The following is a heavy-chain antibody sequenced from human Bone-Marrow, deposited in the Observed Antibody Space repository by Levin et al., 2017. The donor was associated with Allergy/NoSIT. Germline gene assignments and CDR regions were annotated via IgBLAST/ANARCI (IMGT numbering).Heavy chain of an antibody. CDR3: AKDGEDIVVVSPEFDY. V-gene: IGHV3-30*18. Sequence: GGSLRLSCAASGFTFSSYGMHWVRQAPGKGLEWVAVISYDGSNKYYADSVKGRFTISRDNSKNTLYLQMNSLRAEDTAVYYCAKDGEDIVVVSPEFDYWGQGTLVTVSS. D-gene: IGHD2-15*01. CDR1: GFTFSSYG. CDR2: ISYDGSNK. J-gene: IGHJ4*02.